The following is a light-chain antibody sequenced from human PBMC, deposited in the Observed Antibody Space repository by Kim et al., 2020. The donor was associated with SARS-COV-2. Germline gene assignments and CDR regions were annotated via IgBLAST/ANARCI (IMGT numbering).Light chain of an antibody. CDR2: AAS. J-gene: IGKJ2*01. CDR1: ISSY. CDR3: QQSFSTPYT. V-gene: IGKV1-39*01. Sequence: ISSYLNWYQQNSGKAPKVLIYAASKLLSGVPSRFSGSRSGTDFTLTISSLQPEDFAPYYCQQSFSTPYTFGQGTKLEI.